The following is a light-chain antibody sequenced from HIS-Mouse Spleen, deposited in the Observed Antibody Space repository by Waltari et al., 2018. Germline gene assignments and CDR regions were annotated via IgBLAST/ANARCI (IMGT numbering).Light chain of an antibody. CDR3: SSYTSSSPYVV. V-gene: IGLV2-14*01. J-gene: IGLJ2*01. Sequence: QSALTQPASVSGSPGQSITISCTGTSSDVGGYNYVSWYQQHPGKAPKLMIYEVSNRPAGVSNRFSGSKSGKTASLTISGLQAEDEADYYCSSYTSSSPYVVFGGGTKLTVL. CDR2: EVS. CDR1: SSDVGGYNY.